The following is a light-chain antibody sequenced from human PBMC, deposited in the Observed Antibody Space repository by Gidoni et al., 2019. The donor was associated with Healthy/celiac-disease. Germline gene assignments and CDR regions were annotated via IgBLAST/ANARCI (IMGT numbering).Light chain of an antibody. J-gene: IGLJ1*01. CDR3: AAWDESLSGYV. CDR2: RNN. Sequence: QSVLTQPPSASGTPGQRVTIPCSGSSSNIGSNYVYWYQQPPGTAPKLLIYRNNQRPSGVPDRFSGSKSGTSASLAISGLRSEDEADYYCAAWDESLSGYVFGTGTKVTVL. CDR1: SSNIGSNY. V-gene: IGLV1-47*01.